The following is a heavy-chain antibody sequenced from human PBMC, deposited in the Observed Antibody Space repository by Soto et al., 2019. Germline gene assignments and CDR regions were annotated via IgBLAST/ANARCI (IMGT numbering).Heavy chain of an antibody. CDR1: GFTFSTYA. CDR3: AKDGYDSSGDLYYVDY. J-gene: IGHJ4*02. V-gene: IGHV3-23*01. D-gene: IGHD3-22*01. Sequence: EVQLLESGGGLVQPGGSLRLSCAASGFTFSTYAMSWVRQTPGKGLEWVSAISGSPSSTYYADSVKGRFTIARDNSKKPLLLQMSSLRAEDTAVYYCAKDGYDSSGDLYYVDYWGQGTLVTVSS. CDR2: ISGSPSST.